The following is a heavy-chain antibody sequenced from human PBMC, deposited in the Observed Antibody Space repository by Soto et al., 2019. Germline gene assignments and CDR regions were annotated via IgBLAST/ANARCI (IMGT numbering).Heavy chain of an antibody. J-gene: IGHJ4*02. D-gene: IGHD3-22*01. CDR1: GYTFTSYG. CDR2: ISAYNGNT. Sequence: EXSVKVSCKASGYTFTSYGISWVRQAPGQGLERMGWISAYNGNTNYAQKLQGRVTMTTDTSTSTAYMELRSLRSDYTAVYSFSRALYYYDSSGYYFDYWGQGTLVTVSS. V-gene: IGHV1-18*01. CDR3: SRALYYYDSSGYYFDY.